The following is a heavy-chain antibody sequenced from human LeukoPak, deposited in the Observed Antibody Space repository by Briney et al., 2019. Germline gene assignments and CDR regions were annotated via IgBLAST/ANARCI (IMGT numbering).Heavy chain of an antibody. Sequence: GGSLRLSCAASGFTFSSYSVNWVRQAPGKGLEWVSCISSSSSYIYYADSVKGRFTISRDNAKNSLYLQMNSLRAEDTAVYYCARAHNWKYGSFDFWGQGTLDTVSS. V-gene: IGHV3-21*01. CDR3: ARAHNWKYGSFDF. D-gene: IGHD1-7*01. CDR2: ISSSSSYI. J-gene: IGHJ4*02. CDR1: GFTFSSYS.